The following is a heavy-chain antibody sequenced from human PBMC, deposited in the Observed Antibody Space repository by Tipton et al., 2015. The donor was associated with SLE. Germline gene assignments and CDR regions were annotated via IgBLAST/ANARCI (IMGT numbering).Heavy chain of an antibody. V-gene: IGHV3-21*03. Sequence: GSLRLSCAASGFTFSSYSMNWVRQDPGKGLEWVSSISSSSSYIFYADSVKGRFTISRDNAKNSLYLQMNSLRAEDTAVYYCARGDTAMVHSFDYWGQGTLVTVSS. CDR1: GFTFSSYS. CDR2: ISSSSSYI. D-gene: IGHD5-18*01. CDR3: ARGDTAMVHSFDY. J-gene: IGHJ4*02.